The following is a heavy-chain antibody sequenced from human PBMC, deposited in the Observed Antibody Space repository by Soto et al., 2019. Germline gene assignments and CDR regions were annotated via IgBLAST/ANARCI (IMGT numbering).Heavy chain of an antibody. Sequence: GGSLRLSCAASGFTFSSYAMSWVRQAPGKGLEWVSAISGSGGSTYYADSVKGRFTISRDNSKNTLYLQMNSLRAEDTAVYYCANDVRRYYYDSSGYYDYWGQGTLVTVSS. D-gene: IGHD3-22*01. CDR1: GFTFSSYA. J-gene: IGHJ4*02. CDR2: ISGSGGST. CDR3: ANDVRRYYYDSSGYYDY. V-gene: IGHV3-23*01.